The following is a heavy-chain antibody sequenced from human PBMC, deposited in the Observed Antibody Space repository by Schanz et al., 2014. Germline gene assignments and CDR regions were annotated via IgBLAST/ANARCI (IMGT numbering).Heavy chain of an antibody. CDR2: INPNSGTT. V-gene: IGHV1-2*04. J-gene: IGHJ4*02. Sequence: QVQLVQSGAEVKKPGASVKVSCKASGYTFTSDSMHWVRQAPGQGLEWMGMINPNSGTTNYAQKFQGWVTMTRDTSISTAYMELSRLKSDDTAVYYCARAFGGYDPAGALDYWGQGTLXTVSS. CDR1: GYTFTSDS. CDR3: ARAFGGYDPAGALDY. D-gene: IGHD5-12*01.